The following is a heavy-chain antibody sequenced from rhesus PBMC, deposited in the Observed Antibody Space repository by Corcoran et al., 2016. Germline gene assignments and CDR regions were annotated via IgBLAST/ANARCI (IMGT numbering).Heavy chain of an antibody. CDR1: GFMFSSSS. J-gene: IGHJ4*01. CDR2: IRDKTSNYEK. D-gene: IGHD6-25*01. Sequence: EVQLVESGGGLVQPGGSLRLSCAASGFMFSSSSIHWVRQASGKGMEWVGRIRDKTSNYEKGYAASVKGRFNISRDDSKNTAYLQMNGLKTEDTAVYYCRTAAATFDSWGQGILVTVSS. V-gene: IGHV3-118*01. CDR3: RTAAATFDS.